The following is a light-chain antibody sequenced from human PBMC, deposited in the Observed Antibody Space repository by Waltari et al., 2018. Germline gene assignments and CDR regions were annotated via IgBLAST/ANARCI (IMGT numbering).Light chain of an antibody. Sequence: DIVMTQSPDSLAVSLGERATINRKSIQSVLHSFNNNNYLAWYQQKPGQPPKLLIYWASTRESGVPDRFSGSGSGTDFTLTISSLQAEDVAVYYCQQYYSSPPTFGGGTKVEIK. J-gene: IGKJ4*01. CDR2: WAS. CDR1: QSVLHSFNNNNY. CDR3: QQYYSSPPT. V-gene: IGKV4-1*01.